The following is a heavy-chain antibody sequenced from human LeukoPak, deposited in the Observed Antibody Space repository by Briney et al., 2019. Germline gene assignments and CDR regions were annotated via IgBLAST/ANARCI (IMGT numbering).Heavy chain of an antibody. D-gene: IGHD3-10*01. J-gene: IGHJ4*02. CDR2: IYSDGRT. CDR3: AKLKGWYGEGYFDY. Sequence: GGSLRLSCAASGFAVSSNYMSLVRQAPGKGLEWVSVIYSDGRTYYADSVKGRFTISRDISKNTLFLQMTSLRAEDTAVYYCAKLKGWYGEGYFDYWGQGTLVTVSS. V-gene: IGHV3-53*01. CDR1: GFAVSSNY.